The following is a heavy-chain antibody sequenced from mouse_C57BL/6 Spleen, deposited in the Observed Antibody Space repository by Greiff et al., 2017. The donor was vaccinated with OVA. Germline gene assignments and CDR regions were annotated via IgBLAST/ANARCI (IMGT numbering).Heavy chain of an antibody. V-gene: IGHV3-6*01. D-gene: IGHD1-1*01. Sequence: EVKLQESGPGLVKPSQSLSLTCSVTGYSITSGYYWNWIRQFPGNKLEWMGYISYDGSNNYNPSLKNRISITRDTSKNQFFLKLNSVTTEDTATYYCARGGYYGSSRYFDVWGTGTTVTVSS. J-gene: IGHJ1*03. CDR3: ARGGYYGSSRYFDV. CDR2: ISYDGSN. CDR1: GYSITSGYY.